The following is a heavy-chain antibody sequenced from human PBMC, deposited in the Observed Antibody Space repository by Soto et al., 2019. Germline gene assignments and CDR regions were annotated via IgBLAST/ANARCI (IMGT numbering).Heavy chain of an antibody. D-gene: IGHD2-2*01. CDR1: VRSFGGYY. Sequence: SDRLRLTVSFCVRSFGGYYWGLIRQPPGKGLEGIGSIYYSGSNYYNPSLKSLVAISVETSKNEFSLKLSSVSATDTAVYYCASTIYCSSTSTHRYYCNYGSEXWYQVTSFTIS. CDR3: ASTIYCSSTSTHRYYCNYGSEX. CDR2: IYYSGSN. V-gene: IGHV4-39*01. J-gene: IGHJ6*02.